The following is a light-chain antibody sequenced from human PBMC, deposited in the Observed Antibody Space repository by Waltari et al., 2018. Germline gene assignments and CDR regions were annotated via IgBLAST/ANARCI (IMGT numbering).Light chain of an antibody. V-gene: IGLV2-23*02. CDR2: EVN. CDR3: CSYAGSSTWV. CDR1: SKDVGTYKF. J-gene: IGLJ3*02. Sequence: QSALTQPVSVSGSSGQSINISCTGTSKDVGTYKFVFWYQQHPGKAPKVIIFEVNERPSGVSNRFSGSKSGNTASLTISGLQPEDEADYYCCSYAGSSTWVFGGGTKLTVL.